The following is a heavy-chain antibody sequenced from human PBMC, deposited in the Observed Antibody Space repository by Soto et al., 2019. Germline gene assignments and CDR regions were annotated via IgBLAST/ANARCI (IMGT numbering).Heavy chain of an antibody. CDR2: IYYSGST. CDR3: ARPSIAAPHYYYGMDV. Sequence: SETLSLTCTVSGGSISSSSYYWGWIRQPPGKGLEWIGSIYYSGSTYYNPSLKSRVTISVDTSKNQFSLKLSSVTAADTAVYYCARPSIAAPHYYYGMDVWGQGTTVT. V-gene: IGHV4-39*01. CDR1: GGSISSSSYY. D-gene: IGHD6-6*01. J-gene: IGHJ6*02.